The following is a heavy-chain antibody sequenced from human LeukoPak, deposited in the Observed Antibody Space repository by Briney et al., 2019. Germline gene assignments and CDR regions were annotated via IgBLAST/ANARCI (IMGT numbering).Heavy chain of an antibody. V-gene: IGHV1-18*01. CDR2: ISAYNGNT. Sequence: AASVKVSCKASGYTFTSYGISWVRQAPGQGLEWMGWISAYNGNTNYAQKLQGRVTMTTDTSTSTAYMELRSLRSDDTAVYYCAILDDYVWGSYRYPYYFDYWGQGTLVTVSS. CDR1: GYTFTSYG. J-gene: IGHJ4*02. D-gene: IGHD3-16*02. CDR3: AILDDYVWGSYRYPYYFDY.